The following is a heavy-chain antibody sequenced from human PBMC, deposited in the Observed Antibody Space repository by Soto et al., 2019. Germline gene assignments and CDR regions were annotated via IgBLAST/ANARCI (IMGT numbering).Heavy chain of an antibody. J-gene: IGHJ3*01. CDR1: GFTFDDYT. D-gene: IGHD5-18*01. CDR3: AKGGYSYGYVFHF. CDR2: ITWDGGST. Sequence: GGSLRLSCAASGFTFDDYTMHWVRQAPGKGLEWVSLITWDGGSTNYADSMKGRFTISRDNSKNSLYLQMNSLRTEDTALYYCAKGGYSYGYVFHFWGQGTMVTVSS. V-gene: IGHV3-43*01.